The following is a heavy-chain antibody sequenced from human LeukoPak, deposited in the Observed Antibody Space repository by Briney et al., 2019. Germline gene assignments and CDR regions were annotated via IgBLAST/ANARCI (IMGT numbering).Heavy chain of an antibody. D-gene: IGHD3-10*01. CDR3: ARDEGMVRGVIGY. V-gene: IGHV4-39*07. J-gene: IGHJ4*02. Sequence: SETLSLTCTVSGGSISSSSYYWGWIRQPPGKGLEWIGNIYYSGSTYYNPSLKSRVTILVNTSKKQFSLKMSSVTAADTAVYYCARDEGMVRGVIGYWGQGTLVTVSS. CDR2: IYYSGST. CDR1: GGSISSSSYY.